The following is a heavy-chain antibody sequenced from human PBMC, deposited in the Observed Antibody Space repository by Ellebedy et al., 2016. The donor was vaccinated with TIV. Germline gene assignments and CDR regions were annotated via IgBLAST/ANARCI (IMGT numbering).Heavy chain of an antibody. J-gene: IGHJ3*02. D-gene: IGHD3-22*01. CDR3: AKIMIGNYDAFDI. Sequence: GGSLRLSXAASGFTFSSYAMHWVRQAPGKGLEWVAVISYDGSNKYYADSVKGRFTISRDNSKNTLYLQMNSLRAEDTAVYYCAKIMIGNYDAFDIWGQGTMVTVSS. CDR1: GFTFSSYA. CDR2: ISYDGSNK. V-gene: IGHV3-30-3*01.